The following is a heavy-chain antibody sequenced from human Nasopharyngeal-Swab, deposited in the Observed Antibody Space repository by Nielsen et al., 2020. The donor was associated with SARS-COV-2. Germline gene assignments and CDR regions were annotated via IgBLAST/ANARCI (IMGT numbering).Heavy chain of an antibody. CDR2: ISSSGSTI. Sequence: GESLKISCAASGFTFSDYYMSWIRQAPGKGLEWVSHISSSGSTIYYADSVKGRFTISRDNAKNSLYLQMNSLRAEDTAVYYCARSLDSSGWYDAFDIWGQGTMVTVSS. J-gene: IGHJ3*02. CDR1: GFTFSDYY. D-gene: IGHD6-19*01. CDR3: ARSLDSSGWYDAFDI. V-gene: IGHV3-11*04.